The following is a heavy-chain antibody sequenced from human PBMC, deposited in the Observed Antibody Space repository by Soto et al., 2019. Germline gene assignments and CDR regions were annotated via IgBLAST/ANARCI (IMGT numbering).Heavy chain of an antibody. V-gene: IGHV3-73*01. CDR2: IRSKANSYAT. D-gene: IGHD5-18*01. CDR3: TRRGYSYASPDY. J-gene: IGHJ4*02. Sequence: GGSLRLSCAASGFTFSGSAMHRVRQASGKGLEWVGRIRSKANSYATAYAASVKGRFTISRDDSKNTAYLQMNSLKTEDTAVYYCTRRGYSYASPDYWGQGTLVTVSS. CDR1: GFTFSGSA.